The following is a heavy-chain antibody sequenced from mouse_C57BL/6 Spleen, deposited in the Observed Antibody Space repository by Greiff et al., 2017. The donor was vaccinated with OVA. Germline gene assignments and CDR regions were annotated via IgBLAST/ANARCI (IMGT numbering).Heavy chain of an antibody. J-gene: IGHJ2*01. V-gene: IGHV1-81*01. CDR1: GYTFTSYG. CDR2: IYPRSGNT. Sequence: VKLVESGAELARPGASVKLSCKASGYTFTSYGISWVKQRTGQGLEWIGEIYPRSGNTYYNEKFKGKATLTADKSSSTAYMELRSLTSEDSAVYFCARYYYVFDYWGQGTTLTVSS. CDR3: ARYYYVFDY. D-gene: IGHD1-1*01.